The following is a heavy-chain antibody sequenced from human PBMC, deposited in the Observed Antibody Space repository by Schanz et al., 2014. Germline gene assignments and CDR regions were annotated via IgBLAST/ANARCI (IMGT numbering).Heavy chain of an antibody. D-gene: IGHD1-1*01. J-gene: IGHJ6*01. CDR3: VKDPDKYSWDDVEGMDV. CDR1: GFTFSTYA. Sequence: EVQLLESGGALVQPGGSLRLSCSASGFTFSTYAMSWVRQAPGKGLEWVSAINGNGGITYYADPVKGRFTISRDNSKNTLYLPMERLRDEDTAVYSCVKDPDKYSWDDVEGMDVWGPGTTVTVSS. V-gene: IGHV3-23*01. CDR2: INGNGGIT.